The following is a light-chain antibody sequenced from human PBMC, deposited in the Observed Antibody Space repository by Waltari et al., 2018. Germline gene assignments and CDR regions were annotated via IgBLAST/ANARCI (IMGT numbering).Light chain of an antibody. V-gene: IGLV1-47*01. CDR2: RNN. CDR1: SSNIGSTY. CDR3: AAWDDSLSGWV. J-gene: IGLJ3*02. Sequence: SVLTQPPSASGTPGQRVTISRSGSSSNIGSTYVHWYQQLPGTAPKLLIYRNNQRPSGVPDRFSGSKSGTSASLAISGLRSEDEADYYCAAWDDSLSGWVFGGGTKLTVL.